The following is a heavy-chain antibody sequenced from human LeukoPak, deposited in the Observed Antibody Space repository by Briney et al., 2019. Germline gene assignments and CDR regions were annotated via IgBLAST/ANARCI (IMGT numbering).Heavy chain of an antibody. D-gene: IGHD5-18*01. CDR1: GYTFTSYD. J-gene: IGHJ2*01. CDR3: TRMRGYTYGYWYLDL. CDR2: MNPTSGNT. Sequence: ASVKVSCKAAGYTFTSYDINWVRQAPGQGLEWMGWMNPTSGNTGYAQKFQGRVTMTRDASIATACMELSSLTSEDTALYYCTRMRGYTYGYWYLDLWGRGTPVTVSP. V-gene: IGHV1-8*01.